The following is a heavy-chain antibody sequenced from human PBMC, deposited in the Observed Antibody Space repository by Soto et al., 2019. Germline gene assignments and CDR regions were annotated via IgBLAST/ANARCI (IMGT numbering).Heavy chain of an antibody. J-gene: IGHJ4*02. CDR2: ISAHNGNT. D-gene: IGHD6-6*01. V-gene: IGHV1-18*01. CDR1: GYAFTTYG. Sequence: QVHLVQSGAEVKKPGASVKVSCQASGYAFTTYGITWVRQAPGQGLEWMGWISAHNGNTNYAQKLQGRVTVTRDTSTGSAYMELMSLRSADTAVYYCARGRDGDYWGQGALVTVSS. CDR3: ARGRDGDY.